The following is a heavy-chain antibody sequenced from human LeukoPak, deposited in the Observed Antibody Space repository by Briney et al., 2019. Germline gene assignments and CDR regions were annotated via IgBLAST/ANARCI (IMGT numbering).Heavy chain of an antibody. CDR3: ARIKWELPGGFDY. Sequence: SETLSLTCTVSGGSISSYYWSWIRQPPGKGLKWIGYIYYSGSTNYNPSLKSRVTISVDTSKNQFSLKLSSVTAADTAVYYCARIKWELPGGFDYWGQGTLVTVSS. V-gene: IGHV4-59*08. D-gene: IGHD1-26*01. CDR2: IYYSGST. CDR1: GGSISSYY. J-gene: IGHJ4*02.